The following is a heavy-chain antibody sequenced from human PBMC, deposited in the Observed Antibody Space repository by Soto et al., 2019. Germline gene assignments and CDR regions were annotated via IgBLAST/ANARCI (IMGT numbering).Heavy chain of an antibody. Sequence: QVQLQESGPGLVKPSQTLSLTCTVSGGSISSGGYYWSWIRQHPGKGLEWIGYIYYSGSTYYNPPLKSRVTISVDTSKNQFSLKLSSVTAADTAVYYCARDRGSGYGSGGSCYQYWYFDLWGRGTLVTVSS. J-gene: IGHJ2*01. V-gene: IGHV4-31*03. CDR2: IYYSGST. CDR1: GGSISSGGYY. CDR3: ARDRGSGYGSGGSCYQYWYFDL. D-gene: IGHD2-15*01.